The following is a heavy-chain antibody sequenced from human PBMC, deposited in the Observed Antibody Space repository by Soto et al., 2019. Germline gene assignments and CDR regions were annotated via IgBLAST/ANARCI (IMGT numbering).Heavy chain of an antibody. CDR1: GYTFTGYY. Sequence: ASVKVSCKASGYTFTGYYMHWVRQAPGQGLEWMGWINPNSGGTNYADSVKGRFTISKDNAKNSLYLQMNSLRAGDTAVYYCARVRALAADGMDVWGQGTTVTVSS. CDR2: INPNSGGT. V-gene: IGHV1-2*02. J-gene: IGHJ6*02. CDR3: ARVRALAADGMDV. D-gene: IGHD6-19*01.